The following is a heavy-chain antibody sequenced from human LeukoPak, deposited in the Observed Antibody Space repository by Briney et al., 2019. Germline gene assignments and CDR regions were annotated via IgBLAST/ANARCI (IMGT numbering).Heavy chain of an antibody. V-gene: IGHV5-10-1*01. CDR1: GYSFTSYW. CDR3: ARLLYSYGSGSYYGYYGMDV. CDR2: IDPSDSYT. Sequence: GESLKISCKGSGYSFTSYWTSWVRQMPGKGLEWMGRIDPSDSYTNYSPSFQGHVTISADKSISTAYLQWSSLKASDTAMYYCARLLYSYGSGSYYGYYGMDVWGKGTTVTVSS. J-gene: IGHJ6*04. D-gene: IGHD3-10*01.